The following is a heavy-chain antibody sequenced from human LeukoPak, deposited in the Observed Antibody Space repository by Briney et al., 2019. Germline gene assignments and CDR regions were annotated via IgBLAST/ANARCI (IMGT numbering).Heavy chain of an antibody. CDR3: ARGDIVVVPAAIYYYYYGMDV. CDR1: GYTFTSYY. D-gene: IGHD2-2*01. J-gene: IGHJ6*02. Sequence: ASVKVSCTASGYTFTSYYMHWVRQAPGQGLEWMGIINPSGGSTSYAQKFQGRVTMTRDTSTSTVYMELSSLRSEDTAVYYCARGDIVVVPAAIYYYYYGMDVWGQGTTVTVSS. CDR2: INPSGGST. V-gene: IGHV1-46*01.